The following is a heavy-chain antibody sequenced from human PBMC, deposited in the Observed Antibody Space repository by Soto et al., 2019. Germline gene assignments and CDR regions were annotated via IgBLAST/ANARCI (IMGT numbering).Heavy chain of an antibody. J-gene: IGHJ4*02. CDR2: MNPNSGNT. CDR1: GYTFTSYD. V-gene: IGHV1-8*01. CDR3: ARAPLIIGHITNSGEASPGVLDY. D-gene: IGHD3-3*01. Sequence: ASVKVSCKASGYTFTSYDINWVRQATGQGLEWMGWMNPNSGNTGYAQKFQGRVTMTRNTSISTAYMELSSLRSEDTAVYYCARAPLIIGHITNSGEASPGVLDYWGQGTPVTVSS.